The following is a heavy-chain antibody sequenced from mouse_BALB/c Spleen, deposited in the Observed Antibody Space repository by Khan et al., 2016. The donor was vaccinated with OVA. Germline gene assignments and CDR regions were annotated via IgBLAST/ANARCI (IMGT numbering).Heavy chain of an antibody. CDR2: INPSNGYT. J-gene: IGHJ3*01. CDR1: GYTFTSYT. V-gene: IGHV1-4*01. D-gene: IGHD2-10*01. Sequence: QVQLQQSGAELARPGASVKMSCKASGYTFTSYTIHWVKQRPGQGLEWIGYINPSNGYTNYNQKFRDKATLTADKSSSTAYMQLSRLTSEDSAVYYCARVGPYHAKDGAWFANWGQGTLVTVSA. CDR3: ARVGPYHAKDGAWFAN.